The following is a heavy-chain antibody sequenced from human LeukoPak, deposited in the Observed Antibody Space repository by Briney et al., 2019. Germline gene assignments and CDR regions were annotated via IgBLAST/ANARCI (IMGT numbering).Heavy chain of an antibody. CDR3: ARGLRSGYPYYYYYYGMDA. J-gene: IGHJ6*02. D-gene: IGHD3-3*01. Sequence: ASVKVSCKVSGYTLTELSMHWVRQAPGKGLEWMGGFDPEDGETIYAQKFQGRVTMTEDTSTDTAYMELSSLRSEDTAVYYCARGLRSGYPYYYYYYGMDAWGQGTTVTVSS. V-gene: IGHV1-24*01. CDR1: GYTLTELS. CDR2: FDPEDGET.